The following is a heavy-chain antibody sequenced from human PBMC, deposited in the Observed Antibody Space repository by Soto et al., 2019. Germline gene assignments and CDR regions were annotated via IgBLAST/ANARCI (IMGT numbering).Heavy chain of an antibody. V-gene: IGHV4-34*01. Sequence: ASETLSLTCSLYSGFLSGYYWSWIRQPPGKGLEWIGEISPSGTTNYSPSLKSRVSISVDTSKNQFSLNLTSLTAADTAVYYCARAPKVNGSAQTRPDFWGQGSLVTVSS. J-gene: IGHJ4*02. CDR2: ISPSGTT. CDR1: SGFLSGYY. CDR3: ARAPKVNGSAQTRPDF. D-gene: IGHD3-10*01.